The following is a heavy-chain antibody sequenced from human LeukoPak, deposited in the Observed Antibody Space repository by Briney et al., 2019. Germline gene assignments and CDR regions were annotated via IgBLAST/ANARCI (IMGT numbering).Heavy chain of an antibody. V-gene: IGHV5-51*01. Sequence: GESLKISCKGSGYSFISYWIGWVRQMPGKGLEWMGIIYPGDSDTTYSPSFQGQVTISADKSINTAYLQWGSLKASDTAMYYCARSFAHVERYYFDYWGQGTLVSVSS. D-gene: IGHD1-1*01. CDR1: GYSFISYW. J-gene: IGHJ4*02. CDR3: ARSFAHVERYYFDY. CDR2: IYPGDSDT.